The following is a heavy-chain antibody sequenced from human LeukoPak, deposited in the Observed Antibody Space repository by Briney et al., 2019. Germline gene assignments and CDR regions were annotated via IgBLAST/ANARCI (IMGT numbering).Heavy chain of an antibody. V-gene: IGHV1-2*02. Sequence: ASVKVSCKASGYTFTGYYMHWVRQAPGQGLEWMGWINPNSGGTNYAQKFQGRVTMTRDTSISTAYMELSRLRSDDTAVYYCARVRVMITFGGVVLGAFDIWGQGTMVTVSS. CDR3: ARVRVMITFGGVVLGAFDI. CDR2: INPNSGGT. CDR1: GYTFTGYY. D-gene: IGHD3-16*01. J-gene: IGHJ3*02.